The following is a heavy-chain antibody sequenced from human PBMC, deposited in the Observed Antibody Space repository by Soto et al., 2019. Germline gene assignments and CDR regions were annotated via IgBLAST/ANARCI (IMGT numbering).Heavy chain of an antibody. J-gene: IGHJ4*02. Sequence: QVQLVQSGAEVKKPGASVKVSCKASGYTFTSYGISWVRQAPGQGLEWMGWISAYNGNTNYARKLQGRVTMTTDTSTSTAYMELRSLRSDDTAVYYCARDSLRYFDWLLSQPFDYWGQGTLVTVSS. CDR3: ARDSLRYFDWLLSQPFDY. D-gene: IGHD3-9*01. V-gene: IGHV1-18*01. CDR2: ISAYNGNT. CDR1: GYTFTSYG.